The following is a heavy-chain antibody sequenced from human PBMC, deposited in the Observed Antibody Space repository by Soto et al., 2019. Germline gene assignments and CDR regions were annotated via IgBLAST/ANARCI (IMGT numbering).Heavy chain of an antibody. V-gene: IGHV4-59*01. D-gene: IGHD5-12*01. CDR2: IAYTGIT. Sequence: QVHLQESGPGLLKPSETLSLTCGVSGGPIRSYYLSWVRQAPGKGLEWIAYIAYTGITGYNPALRSRVTISGDTSQNLFSLKMTSVTAADTALCYCAREGFSGYEALDYWGQGILVTVSS. CDR1: GGPIRSYY. J-gene: IGHJ4*02. CDR3: AREGFSGYEALDY.